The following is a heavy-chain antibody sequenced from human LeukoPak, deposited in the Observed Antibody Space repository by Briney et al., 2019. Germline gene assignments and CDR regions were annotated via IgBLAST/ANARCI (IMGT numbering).Heavy chain of an antibody. V-gene: IGHV3-23*01. Sequence: GASLRLSCAASGVSGVTFSNYALNWVRQAPGKGLEWVSDISGSGHTTNYADSVRGRFSISRDNSKTTLYLQMSSLRVEDTAVYCCVEGIFDYWGQGTLVTVSS. CDR2: ISGSGHTT. CDR1: GVSGVTFSNYA. CDR3: VEGIFDY. J-gene: IGHJ4*02. D-gene: IGHD3-10*01.